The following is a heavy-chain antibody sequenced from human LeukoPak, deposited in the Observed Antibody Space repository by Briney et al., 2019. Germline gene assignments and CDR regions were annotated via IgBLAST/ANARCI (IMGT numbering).Heavy chain of an antibody. V-gene: IGHV1-2*02. Sequence: GASVKVSCKASGFTFTGYYIHWVRQAPGQGLEWMGWINPNNGGTNYAQTFQDRVTMTGDTSISTAYMELSRLTSDDTAAYYCARDLVGGTWASGYWGQGTLVTVSS. CDR1: GFTFTGYY. CDR3: ARDLVGGTWASGY. D-gene: IGHD1-14*01. CDR2: INPNNGGT. J-gene: IGHJ4*02.